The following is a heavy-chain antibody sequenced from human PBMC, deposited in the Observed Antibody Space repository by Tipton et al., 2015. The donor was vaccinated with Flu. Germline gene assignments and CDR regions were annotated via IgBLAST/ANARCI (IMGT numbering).Heavy chain of an antibody. Sequence: SGFTFSDYYMSWIRQAPGKGLEWVSYISSSGSTIYYADSVKGRFTISRDNAKNSLYLQMNSLRAEDTAVYYCARNSPPAGSSGPMTYYYYGMDVWGQGPTVTVSS. J-gene: IGHJ6*02. CDR3: ARNSPPAGSSGPMTYYYYGMDV. CDR2: ISSSGSTI. V-gene: IGHV3-11*01. D-gene: IGHD3-22*01. CDR1: GFTFSDYY.